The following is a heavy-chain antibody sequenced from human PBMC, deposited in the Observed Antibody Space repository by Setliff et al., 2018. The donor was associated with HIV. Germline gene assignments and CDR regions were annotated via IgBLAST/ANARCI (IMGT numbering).Heavy chain of an antibody. CDR3: ARFEVTTVTTRDY. CDR2: IYHSGST. D-gene: IGHD4-17*01. J-gene: IGHJ4*02. Sequence: SETLSLTCTVSGYSISSGYYWGWIRQPPGKGLEWIGNIYHSGSTYYNPSLKSRVTISLDTSKNQFSLKLNSVTAADTAVYYCARFEVTTVTTRDYWGQGTLVTVSS. CDR1: GYSISSGYY. V-gene: IGHV4-38-2*02.